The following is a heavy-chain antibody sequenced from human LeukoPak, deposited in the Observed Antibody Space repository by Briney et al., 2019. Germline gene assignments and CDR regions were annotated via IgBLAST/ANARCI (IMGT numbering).Heavy chain of an antibody. CDR1: GFTFSSYA. CDR2: ISGSGDST. J-gene: IGHJ4*02. CDR3: AKTTTGYSSGRFPGWPVNY. V-gene: IGHV3-23*01. D-gene: IGHD6-19*01. Sequence: PGGSLRLSCAASGFTFSSYAMSWVRQAPGKGLEWVSSISGSGDSTYYADSVKGRFTISRDNSKNTVYLQMNSLRAEDTAVYYCAKTTTGYSSGRFPGWPVNYWGQGTLVTVSS.